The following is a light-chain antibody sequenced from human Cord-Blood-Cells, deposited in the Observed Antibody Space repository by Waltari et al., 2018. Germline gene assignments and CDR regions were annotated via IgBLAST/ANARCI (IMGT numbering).Light chain of an antibody. V-gene: IGKV3-15*01. CDR2: GAS. CDR1: QSVSSN. J-gene: IGKJ3*01. CDR3: QQYNNWPPDT. Sequence: ELVMTQSPAPLSVSPGERATLSCRASQSVSSNLAWYQQKPGQAPRLLICGASTRATGIPARFSGSGSGTEFTLTISSLQSEDFAVYYCQQYNNWPPDTFGPGTKVDIK.